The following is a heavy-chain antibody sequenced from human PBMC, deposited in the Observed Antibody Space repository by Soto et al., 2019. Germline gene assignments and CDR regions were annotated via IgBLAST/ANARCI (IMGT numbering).Heavy chain of an antibody. CDR2: INGRSNYV. V-gene: IGHV3-21*01. D-gene: IGHD1-26*01. CDR1: GFTFSTYT. J-gene: IGHJ4*02. Sequence: EVQVVESGGGLVKPGGSLRLSCVFSGFTFSTYTMNWVRQAPGKGLEWVSSINGRSNYVYYADSVKGRFTISRDHAKNSLYLQMNRLRAEDTAIYYCAREDGVVGSSSAFDHWGLGTLVTVSS. CDR3: AREDGVVGSSSAFDH.